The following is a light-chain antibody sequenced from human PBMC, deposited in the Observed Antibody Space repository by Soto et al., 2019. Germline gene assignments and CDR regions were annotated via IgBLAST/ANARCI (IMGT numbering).Light chain of an antibody. J-gene: IGKJ1*01. CDR2: GAS. CDR1: QSVSSSY. Sequence: PADRVTLSCRASQSVSSSYFTWYQQKPGQAPTLLIHGASTRDTIIRGRFSGSGTGTDFTLTISRLEPEDFAVYYCQQYSSSRTFGQGTKV. CDR3: QQYSSSRT. V-gene: IGKV3-20*01.